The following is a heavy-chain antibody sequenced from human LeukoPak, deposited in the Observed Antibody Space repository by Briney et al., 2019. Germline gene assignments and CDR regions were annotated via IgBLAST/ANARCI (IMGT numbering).Heavy chain of an antibody. J-gene: IGHJ4*02. CDR1: GFTFSSYD. D-gene: IGHD4-23*01. V-gene: IGHV3-48*03. Sequence: AGGSLRLSCAASGFTFSSYDMNWVRQAPGKGLEWVSYISGSGSTIYYADSVKGRFTISRDNTKKSLHLQMNSLRAEDTAVYYCARGWGGLGWFFDYWGQGTLVTVSS. CDR2: ISGSGSTI. CDR3: ARGWGGLGWFFDY.